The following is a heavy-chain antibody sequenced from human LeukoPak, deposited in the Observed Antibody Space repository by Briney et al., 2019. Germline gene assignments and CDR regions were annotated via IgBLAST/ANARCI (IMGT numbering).Heavy chain of an antibody. V-gene: IGHV4-39*01. CDR2: IYYSGST. D-gene: IGHD3-9*01. Sequence: PSETLPLTCTVSGGSISSSSYYWGWIRQPPGKGLEWIGSIYYSGSTYYNPSLKSRVTISVDTSKNQFSLKLSSVTAADTAVYYCARPVQLRYFDLGNWFDPWGQGTLVTVSS. CDR3: ARPVQLRYFDLGNWFDP. CDR1: GGSISSSSYY. J-gene: IGHJ5*02.